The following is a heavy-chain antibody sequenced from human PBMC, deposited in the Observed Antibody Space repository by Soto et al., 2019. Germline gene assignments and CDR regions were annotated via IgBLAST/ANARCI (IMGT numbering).Heavy chain of an antibody. J-gene: IGHJ5*02. CDR1: GFTFSIYA. Sequence: PWGSLGLSCASSGFTFSIYAMSWVRQAPGKGLDWVSAISGSGGSTYYADSVKGRFTISIDNSKNTLYLQMNSLRAEDTAVYYCQSIADHSEGFDPWGQGTMVTVSS. V-gene: IGHV3-23*01. CDR2: ISGSGGST. CDR3: QSIADHSEGFDP. D-gene: IGHD6-6*01.